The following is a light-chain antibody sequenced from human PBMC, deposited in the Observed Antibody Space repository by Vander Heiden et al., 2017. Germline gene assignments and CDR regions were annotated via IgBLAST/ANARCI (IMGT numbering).Light chain of an antibody. J-gene: IGLJ2*01. CDR3: SSYTSSSTLEV. Sequence: QSALTQPASVSGSPGKSITIPCTGTSSDVGGYNYVSWYQQHPGKAPKLMIYEVSDRPSGVSNRFSGSKSGNTASLTISGLQAEDEADYYCSSYTSSSTLEVFGGGTKLTVL. V-gene: IGLV2-14*01. CDR2: EVS. CDR1: SSDVGGYNY.